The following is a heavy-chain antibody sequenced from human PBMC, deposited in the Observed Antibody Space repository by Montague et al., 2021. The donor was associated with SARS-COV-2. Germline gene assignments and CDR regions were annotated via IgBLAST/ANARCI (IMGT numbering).Heavy chain of an antibody. J-gene: IGHJ6*02. CDR3: ASGIYPSGSYYNRYYYGLNI. V-gene: IGHV4-34*01. CDR2: INHNANT. D-gene: IGHD3-10*01. CDR1: GGSLSGYY. Sequence: SETLSLTCAVYGGSLSGYYWSWIRQPPAKGLEWIGEINHNANTKYNPSLKSPVTISIDTAKNQFSLKMTSVTAADTATYYCASGIYPSGSYYNRYYYGLNIWGPGTTVIVSS.